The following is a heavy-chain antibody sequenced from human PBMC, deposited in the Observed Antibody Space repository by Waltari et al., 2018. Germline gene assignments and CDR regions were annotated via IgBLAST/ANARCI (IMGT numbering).Heavy chain of an antibody. CDR1: GFIFSSYA. V-gene: IGHV3-23*01. CDR3: ARDQFGLAAVRALLS. D-gene: IGHD6-13*01. CDR2: ISYNGGTT. Sequence: EVQLLESGGDLVQPGGSPRLSCTVSGFIFSSYAMTWVRQAPGKGLEWVSGISYNGGTTYYADSVKARFIISRDNSRNTLFLQMNSLRAEDTAVYYCARDQFGLAAVRALLSWGRGTLVTVSS. J-gene: IGHJ4*02.